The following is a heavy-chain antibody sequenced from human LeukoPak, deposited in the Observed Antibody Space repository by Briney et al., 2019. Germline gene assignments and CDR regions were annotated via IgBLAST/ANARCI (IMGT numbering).Heavy chain of an antibody. J-gene: IGHJ3*02. V-gene: IGHV1-18*01. Sequence: ASVKVSCKASGYTFTSYDISWVRQAPGQGLEWMGWISAYNGNTNYAQKLQGRVTMTTDTSTSTAYMELRSLRSDDTAVYYCAREGLGYYDSSGTFDIWGQGTMVTVSS. CDR2: ISAYNGNT. D-gene: IGHD3-22*01. CDR1: GYTFTSYD. CDR3: AREGLGYYDSSGTFDI.